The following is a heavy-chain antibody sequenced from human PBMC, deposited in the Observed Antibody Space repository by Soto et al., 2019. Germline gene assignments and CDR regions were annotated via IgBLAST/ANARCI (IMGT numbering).Heavy chain of an antibody. D-gene: IGHD1-26*01. J-gene: IGHJ4*02. V-gene: IGHV4-61*01. CDR2: IYYSGST. CDR3: ARASGSLDVYFDY. Sequence: SETLSLTCTVSGGSVSSGSYYWSWIRQPPGKGLEWIGYIYYSGSTNYNPSLKSRVTISVDTSKNQFSLKLSSVTAADTAVYSCARASGSLDVYFDYSGPGPLVAASS. CDR1: GGSVSSGSYY.